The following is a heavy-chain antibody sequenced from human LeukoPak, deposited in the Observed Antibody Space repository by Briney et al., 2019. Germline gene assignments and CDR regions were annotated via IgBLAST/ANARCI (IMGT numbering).Heavy chain of an antibody. V-gene: IGHV4-39*01. CDR2: IYYSGST. J-gene: IGHJ4*02. CDR1: GGSISSSSYY. D-gene: IGHD1-1*01. Sequence: SETLSLTCTVSGGSISSSSYYWGWIRQPPGKGLEWIGSIYYSGSTYYNPSLKSRVTISVDTSKNQFSLKLSSVTAADTAVYYCARHSFQLERLWEFDYWGQGTLVTVSS. CDR3: ARHSFQLERLWEFDY.